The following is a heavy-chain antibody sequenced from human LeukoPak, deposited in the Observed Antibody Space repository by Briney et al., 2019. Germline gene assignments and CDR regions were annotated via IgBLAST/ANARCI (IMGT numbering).Heavy chain of an antibody. CDR3: ARGSGGWLRFRYYYGMDV. CDR1: GGSIGSNGFY. CDR2: IYYPEST. Sequence: SETLSLTCKVPGGSIGSNGFYWGWIRQPPGKGLEWIGSIYYPESTHYNPSLKSRVTISVDTSKNQFSLKLSSVTAADTAVYYCARGSGGWLRFRYYYGMDVWGQGTTVTVSS. V-gene: IGHV4-39*07. J-gene: IGHJ6*02. D-gene: IGHD5-12*01.